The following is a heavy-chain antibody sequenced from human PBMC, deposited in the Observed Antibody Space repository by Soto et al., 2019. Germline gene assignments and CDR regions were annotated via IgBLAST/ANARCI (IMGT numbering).Heavy chain of an antibody. V-gene: IGHV1-3*01. Sequence: ASVKVSCKASGYTFSTYGMHWVRQAPGQSLEWMGWLNGGTGQTRYSQKFQDRVIITRDTSASTGYMELSRLRSEDTAIYYCARGKGMEENYFYHGMDIWGQGTTVTVS. J-gene: IGHJ6*02. D-gene: IGHD1-1*01. CDR3: ARGKGMEENYFYHGMDI. CDR2: LNGGTGQT. CDR1: GYTFSTYG.